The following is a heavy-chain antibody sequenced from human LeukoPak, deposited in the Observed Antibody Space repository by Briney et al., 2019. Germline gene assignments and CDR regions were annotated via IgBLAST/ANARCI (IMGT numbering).Heavy chain of an antibody. J-gene: IGHJ5*01. V-gene: IGHV4-39*07. D-gene: IGHD2-21*01. CDR3: ARATPEERRLFHEPNWFDP. CDR2: IYSSGST. CDR1: GGSISSSSYS. Sequence: KPSETLSLTCTVSGGSISSSSYSWVWIRQPPGKGLEWIGSIYSSGSTYYNSSLKSRVTISIDTSKSQFSLNLSSVTAADTAVYYCARATPEERRLFHEPNWFDPWGQGTLVTVSS.